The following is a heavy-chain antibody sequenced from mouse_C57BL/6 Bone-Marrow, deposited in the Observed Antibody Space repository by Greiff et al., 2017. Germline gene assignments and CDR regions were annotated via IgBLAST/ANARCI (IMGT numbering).Heavy chain of an antibody. D-gene: IGHD2-4*01. J-gene: IGHJ4*01. CDR2: VLPGSGST. Sequence: QVHVKQSGAELMMPGASVKLSCKATGYTFTGYWIEWVKQRPGHGLEWIGEVLPGSGSTNYNEKFKGKATFTADTSSNTAYMQLSSLTTEDSAIFYYLCLYYDYLYAMDYWGQGTSVTVSS. V-gene: IGHV1-9*01. CDR3: LCLYYDYLYAMDY. CDR1: GYTFTGYW.